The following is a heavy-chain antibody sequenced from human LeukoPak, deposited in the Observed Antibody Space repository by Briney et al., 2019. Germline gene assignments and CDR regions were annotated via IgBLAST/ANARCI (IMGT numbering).Heavy chain of an antibody. D-gene: IGHD2-8*02. CDR3: ARGYCTGTNCLVDY. CDR2: MYSGGST. J-gene: IGHJ4*02. V-gene: IGHV3-53*01. CDR1: GFTVSTNF. Sequence: GGSLRLSCAASGFTVSTNFMNWVRQAPGKGLEWVSIMYSGGSTYYADSVKGRFTISRDDSKNTVCLQMNSVRADDTAMYYCARGYCTGTNCLVDYWGQGTLVTVSS.